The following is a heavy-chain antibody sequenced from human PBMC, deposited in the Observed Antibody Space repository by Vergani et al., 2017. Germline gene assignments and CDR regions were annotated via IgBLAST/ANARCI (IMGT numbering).Heavy chain of an antibody. D-gene: IGHD2-8*01. J-gene: IGHJ6*02. CDR1: GFTFDNYA. Sequence: EVQLLESGGDLVQPGGSLRISCAASGFTFDNYAMTWVRQAPGKGLEWVAFIGSSGPYINYADSVKGRFIISRDNTNNSLFLQLRSLRAEDAAVYYCARDCTSGGCPDNYGMDVWGQGATVTVSS. V-gene: IGHV3-21*06. CDR3: ARDCTSGGCPDNYGMDV. CDR2: IGSSGPYI.